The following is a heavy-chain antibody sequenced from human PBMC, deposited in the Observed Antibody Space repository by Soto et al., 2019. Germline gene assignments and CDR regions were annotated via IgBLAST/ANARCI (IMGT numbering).Heavy chain of an antibody. Sequence: EVQLLESGGGLVQPGGSLRLSCAASGFSFSSYAMSWVRQAPGKGLEWVSAISGNGGSTYYADSVKGRFTISRDNSKNTLYLQMNSLRAEDTAVYYCAKVAYYDSSGYEEYGAFDIWGQGTMVTVSS. CDR3: AKVAYYDSSGYEEYGAFDI. V-gene: IGHV3-23*01. J-gene: IGHJ3*02. CDR1: GFSFSSYA. D-gene: IGHD3-22*01. CDR2: ISGNGGST.